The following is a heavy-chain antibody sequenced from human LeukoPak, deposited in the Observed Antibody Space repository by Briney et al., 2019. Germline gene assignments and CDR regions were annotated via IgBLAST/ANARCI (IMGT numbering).Heavy chain of an antibody. CDR1: NYTFSDYD. CDR3: AREDDRSFGAYDC. V-gene: IGHV1-18*01. CDR2: VSKYSGNA. D-gene: IGHD4-17*01. Sequence: ASVRVSCKASNYTFSDYDITWVRQAPGQGLEWMGWVSKYSGNADYAPKFQGRVSMTTDTSTRTAYMELRSLRPDETAVYYCAREDDRSFGAYDCWGQGTLVTVSS. J-gene: IGHJ4*02.